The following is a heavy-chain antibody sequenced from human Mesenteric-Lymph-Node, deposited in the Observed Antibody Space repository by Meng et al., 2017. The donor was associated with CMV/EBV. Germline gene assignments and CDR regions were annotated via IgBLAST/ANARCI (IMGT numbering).Heavy chain of an antibody. CDR1: GFPFSSYW. D-gene: IGHD2-21*01. CDR2: INSDGSST. V-gene: IGHV3-74*01. J-gene: IGHJ4*02. Sequence: AASGFPFSSYWMHWVRQAPGKGLVWVSRINSDGSSTSYADSVKGRFTISRDNAKNTLYLQMNSLRAEDTAVYYCSSRLCGGDCLEYWGQGTLVTVSS. CDR3: SSRLCGGDCLEY.